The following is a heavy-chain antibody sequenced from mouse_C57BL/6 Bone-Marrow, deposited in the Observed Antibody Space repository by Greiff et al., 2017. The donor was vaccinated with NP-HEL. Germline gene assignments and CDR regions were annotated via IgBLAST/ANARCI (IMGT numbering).Heavy chain of an antibody. Sequence: VKLQESGPELVKPGASVKISCKASGYAFSSSWMNWVKQRPGKGLEWIGRIYPGDGDTNYNGKFKGKATLTADKSSSTAYMQLSSLTSEDSAVYFCARWLLGAMDYWGQGTSVTVSS. CDR3: ARWLLGAMDY. D-gene: IGHD2-3*01. CDR2: IYPGDGDT. J-gene: IGHJ4*01. CDR1: GYAFSSSW. V-gene: IGHV1-82*01.